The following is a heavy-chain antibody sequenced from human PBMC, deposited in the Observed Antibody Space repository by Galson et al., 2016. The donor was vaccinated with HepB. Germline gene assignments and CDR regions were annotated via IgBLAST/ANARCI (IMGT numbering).Heavy chain of an antibody. J-gene: IGHJ5*02. Sequence: SLRLSCAASGFTFRNAWMSWVRQAPGKGLEWVGHIKSTTDGGTPDYAPPVKGRFAISRDESKNTLFLQMNSLKTEDTGVYYFTTDHIVEVVTSRDWFNLWGQGTLVTVSS. CDR2: IKSTTDGGTP. V-gene: IGHV3-15*01. CDR3: TTDHIVEVVTSRDWFNL. D-gene: IGHD2-15*01. CDR1: GFTFRNAW.